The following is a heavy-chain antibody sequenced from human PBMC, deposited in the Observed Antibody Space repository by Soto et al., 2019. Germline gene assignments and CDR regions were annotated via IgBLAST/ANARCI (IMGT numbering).Heavy chain of an antibody. D-gene: IGHD6-19*01. CDR3: ARDAGGSGWYGDY. CDR1: GGTFLSYA. J-gene: IGHJ4*02. CDR2: IIPIFGTA. V-gene: IGHV1-69*13. Sequence: GASVKVSCKASGGTFLSYAISWVRQAPGQGLEWMGGIIPIFGTANYAQKFQGRVTITADESTSTAYMELSSLRSEDTAVYYCARDAGGSGWYGDYWGQGTLVTVSS.